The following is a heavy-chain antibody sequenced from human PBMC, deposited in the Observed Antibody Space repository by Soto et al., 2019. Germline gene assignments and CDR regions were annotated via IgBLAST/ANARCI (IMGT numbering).Heavy chain of an antibody. J-gene: IGHJ4*02. CDR1: GGTFSSYS. D-gene: IGHD1-26*01. CDR3: ARDGGRHSGGIDY. Sequence: QVQLVQSGAEVKKPGSSVKVSCKASGGTFSSYSINWVRQAPGQGLEWMGAIIPICGTANYAQTFQGRVTITADEATSTAYMELISLRSEDTAVYYCARDGGRHSGGIDYWGQGPLVTVSS. CDR2: IIPICGTA. V-gene: IGHV1-69*01.